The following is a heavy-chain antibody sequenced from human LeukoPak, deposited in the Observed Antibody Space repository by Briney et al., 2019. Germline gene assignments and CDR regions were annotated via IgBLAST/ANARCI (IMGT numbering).Heavy chain of an antibody. CDR1: GYTFISYG. J-gene: IGHJ4*02. CDR3: ASSPRYYYDGSGYFFDY. CDR2: ISAYNGNT. D-gene: IGHD3-22*01. Sequence: ASVKVSCKASGYTFISYGISWVRQAPGQGLEWMGWISAYNGNTNYAQKLQGRVTMTTDTSTSTAYMELRSLRSDDTAVYYCASSPRYYYDGSGYFFDYWGQGTLVTVSS. V-gene: IGHV1-18*01.